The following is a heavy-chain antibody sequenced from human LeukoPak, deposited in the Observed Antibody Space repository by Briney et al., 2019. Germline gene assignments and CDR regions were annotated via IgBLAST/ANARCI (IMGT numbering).Heavy chain of an antibody. J-gene: IGHJ4*02. Sequence: GASVKVSCKASGYTFTNYDINWVRQGTGQGLEWVGWLNPNSGNTGYAQKFQGRVTMTRNTSISTAYMELSSLRSEDTAVYYCARSTGGASTECDYWGQGTLVTVSS. CDR3: ARSTGGASTECDY. D-gene: IGHD1-26*01. CDR2: LNPNSGNT. CDR1: GYTFTNYD. V-gene: IGHV1-8*01.